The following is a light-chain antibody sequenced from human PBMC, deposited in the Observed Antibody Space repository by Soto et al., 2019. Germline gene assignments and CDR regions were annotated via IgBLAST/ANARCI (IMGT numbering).Light chain of an antibody. CDR1: SSDIGGYNY. J-gene: IGLJ1*01. V-gene: IGLV2-14*01. Sequence: QSALTQPASVSGSPGQSITISCTGTSSDIGGYNYVSWYQQHPGKAPKLMIYEVSNRPSGVSNRFSGSKSGNTASLTISGLQADDEADYYCSSYTSRSTNYVFGTGTKLTVL. CDR2: EVS. CDR3: SSYTSRSTNYV.